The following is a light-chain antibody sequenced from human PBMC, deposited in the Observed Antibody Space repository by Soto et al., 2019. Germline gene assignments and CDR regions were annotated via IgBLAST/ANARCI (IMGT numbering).Light chain of an antibody. Sequence: DIHMTQSPSTLSASVGYRVTITCRSSQSISSWLAWYQQKPGKAPKVLIYDASSLESGVPSRFSGSGSGTEFTLTISSLQPDDFATYYCQQYNSYSTFGQGTRLEIK. CDR3: QQYNSYST. CDR1: QSISSW. CDR2: DAS. V-gene: IGKV1-5*01. J-gene: IGKJ5*01.